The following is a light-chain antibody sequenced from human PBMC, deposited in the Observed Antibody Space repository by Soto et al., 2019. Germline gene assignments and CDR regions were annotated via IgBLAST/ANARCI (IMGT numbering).Light chain of an antibody. J-gene: IGLJ2*01. CDR2: TPN. CDR1: RSNIGKNT. V-gene: IGLV1-44*01. Sequence: QSVLTQPPSMSASPGQTITISCSGARSNIGKNTLNWFQQLPGTAPNLLISTPNHRPSGVRDRFSASKSGTSASLTISGLRSDDEADYYCAAWDDILNIVVFGVGTKLTVL. CDR3: AAWDDILNIVV.